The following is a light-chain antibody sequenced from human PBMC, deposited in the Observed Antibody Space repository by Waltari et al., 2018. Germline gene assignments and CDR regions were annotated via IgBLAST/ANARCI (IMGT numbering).Light chain of an antibody. CDR2: DVS. CDR1: SNDVGSYNY. J-gene: IGLJ3*02. CDR3: CSYAGRYTWV. Sequence: QSALTQPRSVSGSPGQSVTISCTGTSNDVGSYNYVSWYQQLPGKAPKLLIYDVSQRPSGVPDRFSGSKSGHTASLTISGLQTEDEADYYCCSYAGRYTWVFGGGTKLTVL. V-gene: IGLV2-11*01.